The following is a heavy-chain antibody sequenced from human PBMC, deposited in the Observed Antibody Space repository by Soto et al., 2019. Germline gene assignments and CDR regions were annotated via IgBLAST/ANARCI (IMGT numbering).Heavy chain of an antibody. Sequence: TGGSLRLSCAASGFSFSSYAMNWVRQAPGKGLEWVTTINGGSTTYYADSVKGRFTISRDNSKNTLYLQMNGLRAEDTAVYYCAKDKDWSGVYGMDVWGQGTTVTVSS. CDR2: INGGSTT. D-gene: IGHD3-3*01. CDR3: AKDKDWSGVYGMDV. J-gene: IGHJ6*02. CDR1: GFSFSSYA. V-gene: IGHV3-23*01.